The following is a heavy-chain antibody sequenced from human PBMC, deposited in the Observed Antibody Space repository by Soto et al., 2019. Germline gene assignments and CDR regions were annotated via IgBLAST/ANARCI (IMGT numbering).Heavy chain of an antibody. CDR1: GFTFSSYG. CDR2: IWFDGSNK. Sequence: GGSLRLSCAASGFTFSSYGMHWVRQAPGKGLEWVALIWFDGSNKYYADSVKGRFTISRDNSKNTLYLQMNSLRSEDTAVYYCAAPSSSPFDYWGQGTLVTVSS. J-gene: IGHJ4*02. D-gene: IGHD6-13*01. CDR3: AAPSSSPFDY. V-gene: IGHV3-33*01.